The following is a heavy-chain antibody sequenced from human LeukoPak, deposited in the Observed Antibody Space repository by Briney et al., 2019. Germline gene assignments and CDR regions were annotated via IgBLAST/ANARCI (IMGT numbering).Heavy chain of an antibody. D-gene: IGHD5-18*01. V-gene: IGHV3-74*01. CDR2: INSDGSSP. Sequence: GGSLRLSCAASGFTFSSYWMHWVRQAPGKGLVWVARINSDGSSPSYADSVKGRFSISRDNAKNTLYLQMNSLRVEDTAVYYCAQGHSHTAMYFWGQGTLVTVSS. CDR3: AQGHSHTAMYF. J-gene: IGHJ4*02. CDR1: GFTFSSYW.